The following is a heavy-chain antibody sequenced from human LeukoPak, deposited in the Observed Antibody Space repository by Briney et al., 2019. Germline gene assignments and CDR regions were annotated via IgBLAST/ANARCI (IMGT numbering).Heavy chain of an antibody. Sequence: ASVKVSCKASGYTFTNYYMHWVQQAPGQGLEWMGIIIPGGGSTSYAQKFQGRVTMTRDTSTNTVYMELSSLRSEDTAVYYCARVRVGATRDFDYWGQGTLVTVSS. CDR2: IIPGGGST. V-gene: IGHV1-46*01. CDR3: ARVRVGATRDFDY. D-gene: IGHD1-26*01. CDR1: GYTFTNYY. J-gene: IGHJ4*02.